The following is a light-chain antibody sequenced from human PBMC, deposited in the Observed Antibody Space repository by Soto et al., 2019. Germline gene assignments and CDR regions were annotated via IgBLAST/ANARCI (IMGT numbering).Light chain of an antibody. J-gene: IGKJ1*01. CDR1: QSISTW. Sequence: DIQMTQSPSTLSASVGDRVTITCRASQSISTWLAWYQQKPGKAPKLLIYKASSLESGVPSRFSGSGSGTEFTLTISSLQPDDSATYYCQQYINRWTFGQGTTV. CDR3: QQYINRWT. CDR2: KAS. V-gene: IGKV1-5*03.